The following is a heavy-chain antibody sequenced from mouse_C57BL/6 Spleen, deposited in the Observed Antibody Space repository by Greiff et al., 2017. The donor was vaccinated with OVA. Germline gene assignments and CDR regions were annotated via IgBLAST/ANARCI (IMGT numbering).Heavy chain of an antibody. J-gene: IGHJ4*01. CDR2: INPSSGYT. Sequence: QVQLQQSGAELAKPGASVKLSCKASGYTFTSYCMHWVKQRPGQGLEWIGYINPSSGYTKYNQKFKDKATLTADKSSSTAYMQLSSLTYEDSAVYYCARSRATTVDAMDYWGQGTSVTVSS. CDR3: ARSRATTVDAMDY. V-gene: IGHV1-7*01. D-gene: IGHD1-1*01. CDR1: GYTFTSYC.